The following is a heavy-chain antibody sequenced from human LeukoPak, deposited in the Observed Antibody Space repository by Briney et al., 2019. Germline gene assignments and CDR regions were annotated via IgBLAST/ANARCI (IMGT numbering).Heavy chain of an antibody. D-gene: IGHD6-6*01. V-gene: IGHV4-30-4*01. J-gene: IGHJ4*02. CDR3: ARDEGYSSSLLDY. CDR2: IYYSGST. Sequence: SETLSLTCTVSGGSISSGDYYWSWIRQPPGKGLEWIGYIYYSGSTYYTPSLRGRVTISVDTSKNQFSLNLSSVTAADTAVYYCARDEGYSSSLLDYWGQGTLVTVSS. CDR1: GGSISSGDYY.